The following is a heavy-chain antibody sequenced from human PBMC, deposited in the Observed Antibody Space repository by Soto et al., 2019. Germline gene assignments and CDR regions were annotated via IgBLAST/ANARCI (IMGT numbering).Heavy chain of an antibody. CDR1: GFTFSSYS. CDR2: ISSSSSYI. D-gene: IGHD3-3*01. J-gene: IGHJ4*02. V-gene: IGHV3-21*01. Sequence: GGSLRLSCAASGFTFSSYSMNWVRQAPGKGLEWVSSISSSSSYIYYADSVKGRFTISRDNAKNSLYPQMNSLRAEDTAVYYCARFDDFWSDETDYWGQGTLVTVSS. CDR3: ARFDDFWSDETDY.